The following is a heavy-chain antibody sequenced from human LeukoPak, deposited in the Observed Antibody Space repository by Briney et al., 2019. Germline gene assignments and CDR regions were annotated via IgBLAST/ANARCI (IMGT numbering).Heavy chain of an antibody. Sequence: GGSLRLSCVASGFTFSTYWMHWVRQAPGEGLVWVSRIYGDGSNTNYADSVKGRFTISRDNAKNSLYLQMNSLRAEDTAVYYCARAYYDFWSGYPLGDYYYMDVWGKGTTVTVSS. CDR1: GFTFSTYW. CDR3: ARAYYDFWSGYPLGDYYYMDV. V-gene: IGHV3-74*01. J-gene: IGHJ6*03. D-gene: IGHD3-3*01. CDR2: IYGDGSNT.